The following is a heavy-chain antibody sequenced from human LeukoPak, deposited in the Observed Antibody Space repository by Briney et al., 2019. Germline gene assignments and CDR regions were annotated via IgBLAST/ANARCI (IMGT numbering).Heavy chain of an antibody. Sequence: PGGSLRLSCAASGFTFSSYSMNWVRQAPGKGLEWVSSISSSSSYIYYADSVKGRFTISRDNAKNALYLQMNSLRAEDTAVYYCASPGGVGLIEAAGTWGQGTLVTVSS. CDR1: GFTFSSYS. CDR3: ASPGGVGLIEAAGT. V-gene: IGHV3-21*01. D-gene: IGHD6-13*01. CDR2: ISSSSSYI. J-gene: IGHJ5*02.